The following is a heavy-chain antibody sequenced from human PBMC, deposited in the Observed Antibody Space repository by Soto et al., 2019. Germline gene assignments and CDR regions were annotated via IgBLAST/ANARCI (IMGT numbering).Heavy chain of an antibody. Sequence: EVQLLESGGGMVQPGGSLRLSCAAAGFTFNNYAMTWVRQAPVKGLEWVSSISVSGDSTYYADSVKDRFTLSRDNSKNSIYLQINGVRAEDPAVYYCVKRKGDSACYECWGQGTLVTVCS. D-gene: IGHD3-22*01. CDR3: VKRKGDSACYEC. CDR1: GFTFNNYA. J-gene: IGHJ4*02. V-gene: IGHV3-23*01. CDR2: ISVSGDST.